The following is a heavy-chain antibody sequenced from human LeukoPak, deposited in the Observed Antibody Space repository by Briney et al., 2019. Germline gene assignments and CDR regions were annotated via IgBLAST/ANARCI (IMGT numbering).Heavy chain of an antibody. CDR2: MSYHGSHT. CDR1: GFIFSSFA. Sequence: GRSLRLSCAASGFIFSSFAMHWVRQAPGKGLEWVAGMSYHGSHTYFADSVKGRFSISRDDSKNTLYLRMNSLRVEDTAVYFCARDPEMLAQGYFDVWGRGTLVTVSS. D-gene: IGHD5-24*01. J-gene: IGHJ2*01. CDR3: ARDPEMLAQGYFDV. V-gene: IGHV3-30*04.